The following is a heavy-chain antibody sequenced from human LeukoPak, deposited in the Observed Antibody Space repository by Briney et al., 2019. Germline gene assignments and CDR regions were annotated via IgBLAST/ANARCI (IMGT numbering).Heavy chain of an antibody. CDR2: IFYSGST. CDR1: GGSISSYY. J-gene: IGHJ4*02. CDR3: ARRITSSGWYRDDY. Sequence: SETLSLTCTVSGGSISSYYWSWIRQPPGKGLEWIGYIFYSGSTSYNPSLKSRVTISVDTSKNQFSLELSSVTAADTAVYYCARRITSSGWYRDDYWGQGTLVTVSS. D-gene: IGHD6-19*01. V-gene: IGHV4-59*08.